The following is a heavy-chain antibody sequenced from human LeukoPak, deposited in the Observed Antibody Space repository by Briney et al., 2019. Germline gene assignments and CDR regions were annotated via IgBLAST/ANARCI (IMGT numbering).Heavy chain of an antibody. J-gene: IGHJ4*02. D-gene: IGHD4-23*01. V-gene: IGHV1-2*04. Sequence: GASVKVSCKASGYTFTGYYMHWVRQAPGQGLEWMGWINPNSGGTNYAQKFQGWVTMTRDTSISTAYMELSRLRSDDTAVYYCARDMGTTVVTFDYWGQGTLVTASS. CDR2: INPNSGGT. CDR1: GYTFTGYY. CDR3: ARDMGTTVVTFDY.